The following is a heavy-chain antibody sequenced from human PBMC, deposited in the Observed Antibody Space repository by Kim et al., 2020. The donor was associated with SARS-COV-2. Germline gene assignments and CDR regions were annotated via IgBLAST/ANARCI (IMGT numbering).Heavy chain of an antibody. D-gene: IGHD6-6*01. CDR3: ARGLAARPFDY. CDR2: T. V-gene: IGHV1-18*01. J-gene: IGHJ4*02. Sequence: TNYEQKRQGRVTMTTDTATSTAYMELRSLRSDDTAVYYCARGLAARPFDYWGQGTLVTVST.